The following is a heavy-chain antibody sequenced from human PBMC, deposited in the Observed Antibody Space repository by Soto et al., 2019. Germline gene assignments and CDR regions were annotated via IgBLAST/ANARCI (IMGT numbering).Heavy chain of an antibody. J-gene: IGHJ6*03. CDR1: GFTFSSYS. CDR3: ARDFFLVRYFDYYYMDV. D-gene: IGHD3-9*01. CDR2: ISSSSSTI. V-gene: IGHV3-48*01. Sequence: GGSLRLSCAASGFTFSSYSMNWVRQAPGKGLEWVSYISSSSSTIYYADSVKGRFTISRDNAKNSLYLQMNSLRAEDTAVYYCARDFFLVRYFDYYYMDVWGKGTTVTVSS.